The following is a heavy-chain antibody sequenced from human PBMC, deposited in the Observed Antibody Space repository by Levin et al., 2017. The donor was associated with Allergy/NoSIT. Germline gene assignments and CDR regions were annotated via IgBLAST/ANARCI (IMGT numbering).Heavy chain of an antibody. CDR3: ARHGYCSGGSCFWYDYYFDY. Sequence: PGGSLRLSCTVSGGSISSSSYYWGWIRQPPGKGLEWIGSIYYSGSTYYNPSLKSRVTISVDTSKNQFSLKLSSVTAADTAVYYCARHGYCSGGSCFWYDYYFDYWGQGTLVTVSS. J-gene: IGHJ4*02. V-gene: IGHV4-39*01. CDR2: IYYSGST. CDR1: GGSISSSSYY. D-gene: IGHD2-15*01.